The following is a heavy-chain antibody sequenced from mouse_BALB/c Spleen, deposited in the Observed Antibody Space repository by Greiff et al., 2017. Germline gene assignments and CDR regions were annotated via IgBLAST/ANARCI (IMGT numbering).Heavy chain of an antibody. CDR3: ARNSCYGSSCECAMDY. D-gene: IGHD1-1*01. J-gene: IGHJ4*01. CDR2: IWSGGST. V-gene: IGHV2-2*02. CDR1: GFSLTSYG. Sequence: VQLQESGPGLVQPSQSLSITCTVSGFSLTSYGVHWVRQSPGKGLEWLGVIWSGGSTDYNAAFISRLSISKDNSKSQVFFKMNSLQANDTAIYYCARNSCYGSSCECAMDYWGQGTSVTVAS.